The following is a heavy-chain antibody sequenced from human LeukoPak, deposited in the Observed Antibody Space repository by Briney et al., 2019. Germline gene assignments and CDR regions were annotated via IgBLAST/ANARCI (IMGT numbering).Heavy chain of an antibody. CDR3: ARLRGYSYGRSGVSSKFYFDY. J-gene: IGHJ4*02. Sequence: SETLSLTCTVSGGSISSSSYYWGWIRQPPGKGLEWIGSIYYSGSTYYNPSLKSRVTISVDTSKNQFSLKLSSVTAADTAVYYCARLRGYSYGRSGVSSKFYFDYWGQGTLVTVSS. D-gene: IGHD5-18*01. CDR2: IYYSGST. CDR1: GGSISSSSYY. V-gene: IGHV4-39*01.